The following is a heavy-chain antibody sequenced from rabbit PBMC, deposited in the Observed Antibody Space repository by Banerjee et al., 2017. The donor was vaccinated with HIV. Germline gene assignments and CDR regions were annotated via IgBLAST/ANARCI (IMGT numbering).Heavy chain of an antibody. CDR1: AFSFSNKYV. Sequence: QEQLEESGGDLVKPEGSLTLTCTASAFSFSNKYVMCWVRQAPGEGLEWIGCIDTGSGSTVYATWVNGRFTISKTSSTTVTLQMTTVTAADTATYFCARVWALWGPGTLVTVS. CDR2: IDTGSGST. V-gene: IGHV1S45*01. D-gene: IGHD5-1*01. J-gene: IGHJ4*01. CDR3: ARVWAL.